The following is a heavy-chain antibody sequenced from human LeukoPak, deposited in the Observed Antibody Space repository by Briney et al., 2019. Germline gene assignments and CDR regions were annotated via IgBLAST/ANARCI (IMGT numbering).Heavy chain of an antibody. V-gene: IGHV4-39*07. CDR1: GGSIGNNRYY. Sequence: PSETLSLTCTVSGGSIGNNRYYWGWIRQPPGKGLEWIGNIYYSGDTSYNPSLKSRVTMLVNTPKNQFSLKLSSVTAADTAVYYCARDRIRFGELSYFDYWGQGSLVTVSP. J-gene: IGHJ4*02. D-gene: IGHD3-10*01. CDR2: IYYSGDT. CDR3: ARDRIRFGELSYFDY.